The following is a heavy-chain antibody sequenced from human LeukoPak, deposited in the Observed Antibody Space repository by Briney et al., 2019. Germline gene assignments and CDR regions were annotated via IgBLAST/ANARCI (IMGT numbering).Heavy chain of an antibody. D-gene: IGHD3-10*01. Sequence: PGGPLRLSCAASGFTFSSYWMSWVRQAPGKGLEWVANIKQDGSEKYYADSVKGRFTISRDNSKNTLYLQMNSLRAEDTAVYYCAKDYYGSGSLVRYYYYYYMDVWGKGTTVTVSS. V-gene: IGHV3-7*01. J-gene: IGHJ6*03. CDR2: IKQDGSEK. CDR3: AKDYYGSGSLVRYYYYYYMDV. CDR1: GFTFSSYW.